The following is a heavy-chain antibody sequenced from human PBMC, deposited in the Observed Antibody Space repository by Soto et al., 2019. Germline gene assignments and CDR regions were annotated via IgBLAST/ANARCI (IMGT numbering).Heavy chain of an antibody. D-gene: IGHD5-12*01. J-gene: IGHJ5*02. V-gene: IGHV3-7*01. Sequence: PGGSLRLSCAASGFTFTTYRMSWVRQSPGKGLEWVASVMEDGTETDYVDSVKGRFTISRDNTKNSLSLQMNGLRAEDTAVYYCARWRWLQSEVDLWVQGTLVTVSS. CDR2: VMEDGTET. CDR1: GFTFTTYR. CDR3: ARWRWLQSEVDL.